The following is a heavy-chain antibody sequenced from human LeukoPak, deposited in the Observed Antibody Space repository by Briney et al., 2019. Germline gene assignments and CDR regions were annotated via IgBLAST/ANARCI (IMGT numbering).Heavy chain of an antibody. CDR3: ARLMVRGVPFYYYYMDV. CDR1: GYTFIGYH. D-gene: IGHD3-10*01. Sequence: ASVKVSCKASGYTFIGYHLFWVRQAPGQGLEWMGWINPNSGGSKYAQKFQGRVTMTRDTSISTAYMELSRLRSDDTAVYYCARLMVRGVPFYYYYMDVWGKGTTVTISS. V-gene: IGHV1-2*02. J-gene: IGHJ6*03. CDR2: INPNSGGS.